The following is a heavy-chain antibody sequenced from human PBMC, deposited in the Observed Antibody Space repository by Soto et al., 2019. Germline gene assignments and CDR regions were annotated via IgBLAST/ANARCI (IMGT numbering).Heavy chain of an antibody. J-gene: IGHJ6*01. Sequence: QVQLVESGGGVVQPGRSLRLSCAASGFTFSSYAMHWVRQAPGKGLEWVAVISYDGSNKYYADSVKGRFTISRDNSKNTLYLQMNSLRAEDTAVYYCARDQKWLRLRGNGMDVW. D-gene: IGHD5-12*01. V-gene: IGHV3-30-3*01. CDR3: ARDQKWLRLRGNGMDV. CDR1: GFTFSSYA. CDR2: ISYDGSNK.